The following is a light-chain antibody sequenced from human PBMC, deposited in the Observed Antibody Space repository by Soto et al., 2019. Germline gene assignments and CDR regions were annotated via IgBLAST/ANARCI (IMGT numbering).Light chain of an antibody. J-gene: IGLJ1*01. CDR3: LAWGSGTYV. Sequence: SYELTQPPSVSVSPGQTASITCSGENLGDKYASWYQQKPGQSPVLVIYQDSKRPSGIPERFSGSNSGNTATLTISGTQAMDEADFYCLAWGSGTYVFGTGTKLTVL. V-gene: IGLV3-1*01. CDR2: QDS. CDR1: NLGDKY.